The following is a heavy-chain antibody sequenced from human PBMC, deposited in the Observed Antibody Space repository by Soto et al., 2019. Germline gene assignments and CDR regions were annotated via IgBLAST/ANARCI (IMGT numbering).Heavy chain of an antibody. CDR3: ATSALYFYGGIDY. CDR2: IYHSGST. V-gene: IGHV4-4*02. CDR1: GGSISSTNW. D-gene: IGHD4-17*01. Sequence: SETLSLTCAVSGGSISSTNWWSWVRQPPGKGLEWVGEIYHSGSTNYNPSLKSRVAISADTSKNKFSLKLTSVTAADTAVYYCATSALYFYGGIDYWGPGTLVTVSS. J-gene: IGHJ4*02.